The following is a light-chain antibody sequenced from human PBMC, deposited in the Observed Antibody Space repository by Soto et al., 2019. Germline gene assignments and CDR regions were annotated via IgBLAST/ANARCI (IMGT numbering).Light chain of an antibody. J-gene: IGKJ2*01. Sequence: DIQMTQSPSTLSASVGDRVTITCRASQSISTWLAWYQQKPGKVPKLLIYQASTVETGVPSRFSGSGSGTEFTLTISSLQPDDFATYYCQQYNTYSETFGQGTKLEIK. CDR2: QAS. CDR1: QSISTW. CDR3: QQYNTYSET. V-gene: IGKV1-5*03.